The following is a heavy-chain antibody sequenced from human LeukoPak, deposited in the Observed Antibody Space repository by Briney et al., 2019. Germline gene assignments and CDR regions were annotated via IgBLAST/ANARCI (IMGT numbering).Heavy chain of an antibody. Sequence: PSETLSLTCAVYGGSFSGYYWSWIRQPPGKGLEWIGEINHSGSTNYNPSLKSRVTISVDTSKNQFSLKLSSVTAADTAVYYCARPSMVRDAVRPTSDAFDIWGQGTMVTVSS. D-gene: IGHD3-10*01. CDR3: ARPSMVRDAVRPTSDAFDI. CDR1: GGSFSGYY. V-gene: IGHV4-34*01. J-gene: IGHJ3*02. CDR2: INHSGST.